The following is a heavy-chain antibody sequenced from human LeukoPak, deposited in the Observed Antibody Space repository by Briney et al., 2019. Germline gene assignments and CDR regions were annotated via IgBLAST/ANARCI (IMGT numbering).Heavy chain of an antibody. V-gene: IGHV4-34*01. D-gene: IGHD3-3*01. Sequence: SGTLSLTCAVYGGSFSGYYWSWIRQPPGKGLEWIGEINHSGSTNYNPSLKSRVTISVDTSKNQFSLKLSSVTAADTAVYYCARGTDFWSGYPRTFDYWGQGTLVTVSS. CDR1: GGSFSGYY. CDR2: INHSGST. J-gene: IGHJ4*02. CDR3: ARGTDFWSGYPRTFDY.